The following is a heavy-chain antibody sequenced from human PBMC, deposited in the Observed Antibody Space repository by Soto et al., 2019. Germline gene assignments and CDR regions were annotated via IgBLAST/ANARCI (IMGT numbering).Heavy chain of an antibody. J-gene: IGHJ3*02. CDR1: GGTFSSYA. D-gene: IGHD3-22*01. V-gene: IGHV1-69*13. CDR2: IIPIFGTA. Sequence: EASVKVSCKASGGTFSSYAISWVRQAPGQGLEWMGGIIPIFGTANYAQKFQGRVTITADESTSTAYMELSSLRSEDTAVYYCASSWSDSSGYVHPGDAFDIWGQGTMVTVSS. CDR3: ASSWSDSSGYVHPGDAFDI.